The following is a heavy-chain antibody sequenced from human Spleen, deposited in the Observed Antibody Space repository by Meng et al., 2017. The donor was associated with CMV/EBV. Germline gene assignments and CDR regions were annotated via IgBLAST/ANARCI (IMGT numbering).Heavy chain of an antibody. Sequence: QVQLLPSGAEMKKPGASVMVSCKTSGYIFSNYGIAWVRQAPGQGLEWMGWISGFDGNTNYAQRLQGRVTLTRDTSTTTVYMQLRNLEPDDTAVYYCAKDAEHATSWYYWFEHWGQGTLVTVSS. J-gene: IGHJ5*02. D-gene: IGHD6-13*01. CDR3: AKDAEHATSWYYWFEH. V-gene: IGHV1-18*01. CDR2: ISGFDGNT. CDR1: GYIFSNYG.